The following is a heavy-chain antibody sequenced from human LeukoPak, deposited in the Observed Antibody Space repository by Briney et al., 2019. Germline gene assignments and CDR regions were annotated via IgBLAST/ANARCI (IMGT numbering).Heavy chain of an antibody. CDR2: ISGSGGST. Sequence: PGGSLRLSCAASGFTFSSYAMSWVRQAPGKGLEWVSAISGSGGSTYYADSVKGRFTISRDNSKNTLYPQMNSLRAEDTAVYYCAKPHVYYDYVWGSYRKDAFDIRGQGTMVTVSS. J-gene: IGHJ3*02. D-gene: IGHD3-16*02. CDR3: AKPHVYYDYVWGSYRKDAFDI. CDR1: GFTFSSYA. V-gene: IGHV3-23*01.